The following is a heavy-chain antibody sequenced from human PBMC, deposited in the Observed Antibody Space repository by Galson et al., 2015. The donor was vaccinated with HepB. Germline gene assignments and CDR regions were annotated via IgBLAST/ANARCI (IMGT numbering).Heavy chain of an antibody. CDR1: GYTFSDYY. J-gene: IGHJ3*02. Sequence: SVKVSCKASGYTFSDYYMHWVRQAPGQGLEWMGRINPNSGGTNYAQTFQGRVTMTRDTSFSIVSMELNSLRSDDTAVYYCVREKFTGVDAFDIWGQGTRVTVSS. CDR3: VREKFTGVDAFDI. V-gene: IGHV1-2*06. CDR2: INPNSGGT. D-gene: IGHD1-14*01.